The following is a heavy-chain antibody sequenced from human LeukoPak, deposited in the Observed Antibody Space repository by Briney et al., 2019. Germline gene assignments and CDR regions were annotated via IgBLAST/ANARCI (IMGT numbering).Heavy chain of an antibody. D-gene: IGHD1-26*01. CDR2: ISYDGSNK. CDR3: AREDGSYWRGFDY. J-gene: IGHJ4*02. Sequence: GGSLRLSCAASGFTFSSFAMHWVRQAPGKGLEWVAVISYDGSNKYYADSVKGRFTISRDNSKNTLYLQMNSLRAEHTAVYYCAREDGSYWRGFDYWGQGTLVTVSS. V-gene: IGHV3-30-3*01. CDR1: GFTFSSFA.